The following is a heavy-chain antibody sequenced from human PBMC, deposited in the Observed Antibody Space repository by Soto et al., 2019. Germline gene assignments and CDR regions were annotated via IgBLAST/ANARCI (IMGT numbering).Heavy chain of an antibody. CDR3: ANIYGDYTEFWFDP. CDR1: GFTFSSYA. J-gene: IGHJ5*02. V-gene: IGHV3-23*01. Sequence: GGSLRLSCAASGFTFSSYAMSWVRQAPGKGLEWVSAISGSGGSTYYADSVKGRFTISRDNSKNTLYLQMNSLRAEDTAVYYCANIYGDYTEFWFDPWGQGTMVTVSS. CDR2: ISGSGGST. D-gene: IGHD4-17*01.